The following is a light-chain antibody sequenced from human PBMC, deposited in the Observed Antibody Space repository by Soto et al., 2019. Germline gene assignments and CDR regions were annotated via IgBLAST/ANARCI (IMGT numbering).Light chain of an antibody. CDR2: YDS. V-gene: IGLV3-21*04. Sequence: SYELTQPPSVSVAPGKTARITCGGNNIGSKSVHWYQQKPGQAPVLVIYYDSDRPSGIRERFSGSNSGNTATLTISRVEAGDEADYYGQVWDSSSDHVVFGGGTKLTVL. CDR3: QVWDSSSDHVV. CDR1: NIGSKS. J-gene: IGLJ2*01.